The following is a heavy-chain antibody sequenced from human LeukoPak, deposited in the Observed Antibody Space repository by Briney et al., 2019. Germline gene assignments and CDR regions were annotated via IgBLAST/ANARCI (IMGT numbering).Heavy chain of an antibody. J-gene: IGHJ3*02. CDR2: IIPMLDIA. CDR1: GGTDSNYD. D-gene: IGHD3-9*01. Sequence: SVKVSCKASGGTDSNYDINWVRQAPGQGLEWMGRIIPMLDIANYAQKFQGRVTISADKSTSTAYMELSGLRSEDTAVYYCARGDYDILTGYYNDAFDIWGQGTMVTVSS. CDR3: ARGDYDILTGYYNDAFDI. V-gene: IGHV1-69*04.